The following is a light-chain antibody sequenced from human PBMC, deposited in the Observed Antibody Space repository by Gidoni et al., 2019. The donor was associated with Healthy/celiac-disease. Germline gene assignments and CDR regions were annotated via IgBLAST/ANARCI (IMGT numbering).Light chain of an antibody. V-gene: IGLV2-14*01. Sequence: QSALTQPASVSGSPGQSITISCTGTSRYVGGYNYVPWYQQHPGKAPKLMIYEVSNRPSGVSNRFSGSKSGNTASLTISGLQAEDEADYYCSSYTSSSTLVVFGGGTKLTVL. CDR3: SSYTSSSTLVV. J-gene: IGLJ2*01. CDR1: SRYVGGYNY. CDR2: EVS.